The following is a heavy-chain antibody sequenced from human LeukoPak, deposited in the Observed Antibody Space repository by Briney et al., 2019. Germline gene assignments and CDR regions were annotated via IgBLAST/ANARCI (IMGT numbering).Heavy chain of an antibody. CDR2: IIPIFGTA. CDR1: GGTFSSYA. Sequence: SVKVSCKASGGTFSSYAISWVRQAPGQGLEWMGGIIPIFGTANYAQKFQGRVTITAGESTSTAYMELSSLRSEDTAVYYCATLTPYYYDSSGYTHYYYYMDVWGKGTTVTVSS. CDR3: ATLTPYYYDSSGYTHYYYYMDV. J-gene: IGHJ6*03. V-gene: IGHV1-69*13. D-gene: IGHD3-22*01.